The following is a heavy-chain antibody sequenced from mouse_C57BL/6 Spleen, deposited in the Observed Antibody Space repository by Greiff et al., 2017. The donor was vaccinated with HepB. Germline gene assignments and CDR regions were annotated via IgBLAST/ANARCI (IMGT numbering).Heavy chain of an antibody. J-gene: IGHJ2*01. CDR3: ARGYDGYSFFDY. V-gene: IGHV1-80*01. Sequence: QVQLKESGAELVKPGASVKISCKASGYAFSSYWMNWVKQRPGKGLEWIGQIYPGDGDTNYNGKFKGKATLTADKSSSTAYMQLSSLTSEDSAVYFCARGYDGYSFFDYWGQGTTLTVSS. CDR2: IYPGDGDT. D-gene: IGHD2-3*01. CDR1: GYAFSSYW.